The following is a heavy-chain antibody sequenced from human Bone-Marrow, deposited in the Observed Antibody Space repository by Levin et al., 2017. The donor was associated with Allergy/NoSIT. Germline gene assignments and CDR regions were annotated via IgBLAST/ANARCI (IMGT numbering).Heavy chain of an antibody. J-gene: IGHJ4*02. V-gene: IGHV1-3*01. Sequence: PGASVKVSCKASGYTFTKFAMHWVRQAPGQRPEWMGWINAANGNTKYSEKLQGRVTITRDTSASAAYMELSSLRSEDTAVYYCARGGTLDCNNDVCYKCQDYWGQGTLVTVSS. CDR2: INAANGNT. CDR3: ARGGTLDCNNDVCYKCQDY. CDR1: GYTFTKFA. D-gene: IGHD2-8*01.